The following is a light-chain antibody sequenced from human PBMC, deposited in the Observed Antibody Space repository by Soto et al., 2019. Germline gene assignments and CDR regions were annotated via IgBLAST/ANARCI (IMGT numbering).Light chain of an antibody. Sequence: EDVLSQPPGTLSMSPGERATLSCRFSQSLGRSSLAWYQLKPGLAPRLLISGASSRAADIPDRFSGSGSGTDFTLTMKRLEPEDFAVYYSQQYDSSPRTFGQRTVVDIK. CDR1: QSLGRSS. CDR3: QQYDSSPRT. V-gene: IGKV3-20*01. J-gene: IGKJ1*01. CDR2: GAS.